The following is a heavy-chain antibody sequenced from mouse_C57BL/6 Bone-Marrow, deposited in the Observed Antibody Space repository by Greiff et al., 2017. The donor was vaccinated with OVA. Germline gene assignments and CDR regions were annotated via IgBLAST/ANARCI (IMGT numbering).Heavy chain of an antibody. CDR3: ASCYGSSYDYAVDY. CDR2: ILPGSGST. J-gene: IGHJ4*01. CDR1: GYTFTGYW. V-gene: IGHV1-9*01. D-gene: IGHD1-1*01. Sequence: QVQLKESGAELMKPGASVKLSCKATGYTFTGYWIEWVKQRPGHGLEWIGEILPGSGSTNYNEKFKGKATFTADTPSNTAYMQLSSLTTEDSAIYYCASCYGSSYDYAVDYWGQGTSVTVSS.